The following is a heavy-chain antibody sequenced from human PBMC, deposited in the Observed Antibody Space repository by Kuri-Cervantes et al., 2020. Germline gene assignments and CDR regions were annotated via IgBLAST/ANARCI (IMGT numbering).Heavy chain of an antibody. V-gene: IGHV3-53*01. Sequence: LSLTCAASGFTVSSNYMSWVRQAPGKGLEWASVIYSGGSTYYADSVKGRFTISRDNSKNSLYLQMNSLRAEDTAVYYCARGGRGEDYFDYWGQGTLVTVSS. J-gene: IGHJ4*02. CDR2: IYSGGST. CDR3: ARGGRGEDYFDY. CDR1: GFTVSSNY. D-gene: IGHD3-10*01.